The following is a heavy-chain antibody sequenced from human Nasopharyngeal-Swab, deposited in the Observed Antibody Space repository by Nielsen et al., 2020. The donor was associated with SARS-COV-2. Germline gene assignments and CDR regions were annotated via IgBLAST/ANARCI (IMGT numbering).Heavy chain of an antibody. CDR2: ISSDGRTT. J-gene: IGHJ4*02. CDR3: ARGPSTANFYAGDY. CDR1: GFTFSSHW. D-gene: IGHD2/OR15-2a*01. V-gene: IGHV3-74*01. Sequence: GESLKISCAASGFTFSSHWMHWVRQGPGEGLVWLSRISSDGRTTNYADSMKGRFSISRDNSKNTLHLQMNSLTDGDTAVYYCARGPSTANFYAGDYWGQGTLVTVSS.